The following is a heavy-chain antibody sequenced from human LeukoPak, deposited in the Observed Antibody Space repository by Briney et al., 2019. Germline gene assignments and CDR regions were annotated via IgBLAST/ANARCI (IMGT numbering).Heavy chain of an antibody. Sequence: GGSLRLSCAASGFIFDDYGMSWVRQAPGKGLEWVSGINWNGSITGYADSVKGRFTISRDNAKNSLYLQMNSLRAEDTAVYYCATEVSPRAFDYWGQGTLVTVSS. V-gene: IGHV3-20*04. CDR3: ATEVSPRAFDY. J-gene: IGHJ4*02. D-gene: IGHD3-22*01. CDR1: GFIFDDYG. CDR2: INWNGSIT.